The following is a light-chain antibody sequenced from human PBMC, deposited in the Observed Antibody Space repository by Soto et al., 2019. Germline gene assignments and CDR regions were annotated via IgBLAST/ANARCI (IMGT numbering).Light chain of an antibody. V-gene: IGLV1-40*01. CDR2: GNS. CDR3: QSYDSSLSGVV. Sequence: QSVLTQPRSVSGAPGQGVTISCTGRSSNIGAGYDVHWYQQLPGTAPKLLIYGNSNRPSGVPDRFSGSKSGTSASLAITGLQAEDQADYYCQSYDSSLSGVVFGGGTKLTVL. J-gene: IGLJ2*01. CDR1: SSNIGAGYD.